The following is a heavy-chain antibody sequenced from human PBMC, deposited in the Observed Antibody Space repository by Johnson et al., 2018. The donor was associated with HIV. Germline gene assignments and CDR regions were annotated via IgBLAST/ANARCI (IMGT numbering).Heavy chain of an antibody. CDR2: ISYDGRDA. J-gene: IGHJ3*02. CDR1: GFAFSSYA. V-gene: IGHV3-30*04. CDR3: AKTEDRGYRMETGAFDI. Sequence: QVLLVESGGGVVQPGTSLRLSCTASGFAFSSYALHWVRQAPGKGLEWVAVISYDGRDASYADSVKGRFTISRDNSKNTLYLQMNSLRAEDTAVYYCAKTEDRGYRMETGAFDIWGQGTMVTVSS. D-gene: IGHD5-18*01.